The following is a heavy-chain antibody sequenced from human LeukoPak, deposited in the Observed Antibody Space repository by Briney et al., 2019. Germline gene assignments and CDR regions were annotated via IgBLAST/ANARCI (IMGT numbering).Heavy chain of an antibody. J-gene: IGHJ4*02. CDR3: ARVRYIDGSGCDY. V-gene: IGHV1-3*01. Sequence: ASVKVSCKASGYNFSSYAIHWVRQAPAQRLEWMGWINAGNGHTKNSQKFQGRITFTRDTSASTVYMELSSLRSEDTAMYYCARVRYIDGSGCDYWGQGTLVTVSA. CDR1: GYNFSSYA. D-gene: IGHD3-22*01. CDR2: INAGNGHT.